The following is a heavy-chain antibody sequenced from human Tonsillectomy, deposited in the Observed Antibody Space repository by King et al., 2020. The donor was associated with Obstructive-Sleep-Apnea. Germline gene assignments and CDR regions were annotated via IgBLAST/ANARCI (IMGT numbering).Heavy chain of an antibody. Sequence: VQLVESGGGVVQLGMSLRLSCASSGFTFSSYVMHWVRWAPVKGLEWVAVISYAGSNKYWAESVKGRFTISRENSKNTLYLQMNSLRVEDTAVYYCARDGEVDTGDMDVWGQGTAVTVSS. V-gene: IGHV3-30-3*01. CDR3: ARDGEVDTGDMDV. CDR1: GFTFSSYV. J-gene: IGHJ6*02. D-gene: IGHD5-18*01. CDR2: ISYAGSNK.